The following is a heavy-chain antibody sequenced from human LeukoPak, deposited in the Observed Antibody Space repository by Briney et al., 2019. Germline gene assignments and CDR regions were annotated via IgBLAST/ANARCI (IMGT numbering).Heavy chain of an antibody. J-gene: IGHJ5*02. V-gene: IGHV4-39*07. CDR2: IYYSGST. CDR3: ARAELELREWFDP. D-gene: IGHD1-7*01. Sequence: SETLFLTCTVSGGSISSSSYYWGWIRQPPGKGLEWIGSIYYSGSTYYNPSLKSRVTISVDTSKNQFSLKLSSVTAADTAVYYCARAELELREWFDPWGQGTLVTVSS. CDR1: GGSISSSSYY.